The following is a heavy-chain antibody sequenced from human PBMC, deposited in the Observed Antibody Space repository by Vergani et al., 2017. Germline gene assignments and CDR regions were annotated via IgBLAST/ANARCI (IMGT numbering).Heavy chain of an antibody. CDR1: GFTFSAYW. D-gene: IGHD2-15*01. V-gene: IGHV3-49*04. CDR2: IRSKAYGGTT. J-gene: IGHJ3*02. CDR3: TRAYCSGGSCNGVRSFDI. Sequence: EVLLVESGGGLVQPGGSLRLSCAASGFTFSAYWMNWVRQAPGQGLEWVGFIRSKAYGGTTEYAASVKGRFTISRDDSKSIAYLQMNSLKTEDTAVYYCTRAYCSGGSCNGVRSFDIWGQGTMVTVSS.